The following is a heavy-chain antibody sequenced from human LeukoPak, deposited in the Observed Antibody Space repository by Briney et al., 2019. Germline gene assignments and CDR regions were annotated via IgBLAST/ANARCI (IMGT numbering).Heavy chain of an antibody. CDR3: AREGRYCSGGSCYFDY. CDR1: GFTFSSYE. CDR2: ISSSGSTI. V-gene: IGHV3-48*03. D-gene: IGHD2-15*01. J-gene: IGHJ4*02. Sequence: PGGSLRLSCAASGFTFSSYEMNWVRQAPGKGLEWVSYISSSGSTIYYAGSVKGRFTISRDNAKNSLYLQMNSLRAEDTAVYYCAREGRYCSGGSCYFDYWGQGTLVTVSS.